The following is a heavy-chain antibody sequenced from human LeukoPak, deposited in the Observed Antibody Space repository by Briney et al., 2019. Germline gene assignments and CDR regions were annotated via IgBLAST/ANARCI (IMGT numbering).Heavy chain of an antibody. CDR2: ISSSSSYI. Sequence: GGSLRLSCAASGFTFSSYSMNWVRQAPGKGLEWVSSISSSSSYIYYADSVRGRFTISRDNSKNTLYLQMNSLRAEDTAVYYCAKVERDLFDYWGQGTLVTVSS. V-gene: IGHV3-21*01. CDR3: AKVERDLFDY. D-gene: IGHD1-1*01. J-gene: IGHJ4*02. CDR1: GFTFSSYS.